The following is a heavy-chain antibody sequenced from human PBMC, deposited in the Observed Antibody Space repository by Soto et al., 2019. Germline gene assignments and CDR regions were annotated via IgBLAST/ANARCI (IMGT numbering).Heavy chain of an antibody. V-gene: IGHV1-18*04. CDR2: ISPYSGET. J-gene: IGHJ4*01. CDR3: AIGPVAGSDF. Sequence: ASVKVSFKASGYTFTSYCIVWVLQAPGQGLEWMGWISPYSGETRYAEKFQDRVTLTTDTSTKTAYMDLRNLKSDDTAVYWCAIGPVAGSDFWG. CDR1: GYTFTSYC. D-gene: IGHD6-19*01.